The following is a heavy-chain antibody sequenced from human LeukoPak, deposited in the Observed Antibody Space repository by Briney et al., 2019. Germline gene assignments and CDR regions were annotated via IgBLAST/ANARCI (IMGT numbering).Heavy chain of an antibody. V-gene: IGHV1-8*03. CDR2: MNPNSGNT. J-gene: IGHJ5*02. CDR1: GYTFTSYD. Sequence: ASVKVSCKASGYTFTSYDINWVRQATGQGLEWMGWMNPNSGNTGYAQKFQGRVTITRNTYISTAYMELSSLRSEDTAVYYCARGLAVPAASIDPWGQGTLVTVSS. CDR3: ARGLAVPAASIDP. D-gene: IGHD2-2*01.